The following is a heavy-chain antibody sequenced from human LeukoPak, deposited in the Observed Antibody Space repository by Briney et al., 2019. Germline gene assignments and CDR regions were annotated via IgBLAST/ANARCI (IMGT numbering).Heavy chain of an antibody. D-gene: IGHD3-16*02. Sequence: GGSLRLSCLASGFTVTNYAMHWVRQAPGKGLDYVSVLYSRGTSTYYADSVRGRFTVSRDSSKNTLYLQMSSLRIEDTAIYYCVRDLSGMDVWGRGTTVTVSS. V-gene: IGHV3-64D*06. CDR1: GFTVTNYA. CDR3: VRDLSGMDV. CDR2: LYSRGTST. J-gene: IGHJ6*02.